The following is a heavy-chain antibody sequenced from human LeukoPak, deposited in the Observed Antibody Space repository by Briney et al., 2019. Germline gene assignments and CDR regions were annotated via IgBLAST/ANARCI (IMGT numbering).Heavy chain of an antibody. CDR3: AVGDYYYDTRFDY. D-gene: IGHD3-22*01. CDR1: GYTFTNYG. V-gene: IGHV1-18*03. Sequence: GASVKVSCKASGYTFTNYGIHWVRQAPGQGLEWMGWISVYNDNTKYAQKFQGRVTMTTDTSTSTAYMEVRSLRSEDMAVYYCAVGDYYYDTRFDYWGQGTLVTVSS. CDR2: ISVYNDNT. J-gene: IGHJ4*02.